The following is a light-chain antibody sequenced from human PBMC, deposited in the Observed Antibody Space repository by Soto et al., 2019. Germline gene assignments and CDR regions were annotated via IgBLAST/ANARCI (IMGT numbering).Light chain of an antibody. V-gene: IGKV3-15*01. CDR3: QQCRSWPLT. Sequence: EIVMKQSPATLSVSPGEGATLSCKASQNDYNNLAWYQQRPGQPPRLLIYDASTRATGISARFSGSGYGTEFILTISSLQSEDFAVYFCQQCRSWPLTFGGGTKVEIK. CDR1: QNDYNN. CDR2: DAS. J-gene: IGKJ4*01.